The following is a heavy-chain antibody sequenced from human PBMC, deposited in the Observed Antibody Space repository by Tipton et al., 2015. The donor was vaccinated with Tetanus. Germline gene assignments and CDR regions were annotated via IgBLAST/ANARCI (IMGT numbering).Heavy chain of an antibody. CDR3: ARGWGSSWYYFDN. V-gene: IGHV4-30-4*01. CDR1: GGSLSSGDYY. D-gene: IGHD6-13*01. CDR2: IYKSGNT. J-gene: IGHJ4*02. Sequence: LRLPCTVSGGSLSSGDYYWSWVRQSPGEGLEWIGHIYKSGNTYYKPSLKSRVTMYVDTSKNQFSLHLTSVTAADTAVYYCARGWGSSWYYFDNWGQGTLVTVSS.